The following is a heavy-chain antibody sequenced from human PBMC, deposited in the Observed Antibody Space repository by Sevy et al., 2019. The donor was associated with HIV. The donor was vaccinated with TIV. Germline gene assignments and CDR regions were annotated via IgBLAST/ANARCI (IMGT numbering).Heavy chain of an antibody. D-gene: IGHD3-9*01. J-gene: IGHJ4*02. V-gene: IGHV3-43D*04. CDR3: AKEGGVLRYFDWPLDY. CDR1: GFTFDDYA. CDR2: ISWDGGST. Sequence: GGSLRLSCAASGFTFDDYAMHWVRQAPGKGLEWDSLISWDGGSTYYADSVKGRFTISRDNSKNSLYLQMNSLRAEDTALYYCAKEGGVLRYFDWPLDYWGQGTLVTVSS.